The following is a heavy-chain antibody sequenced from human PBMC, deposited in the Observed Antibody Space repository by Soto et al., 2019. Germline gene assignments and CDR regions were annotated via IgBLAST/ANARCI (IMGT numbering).Heavy chain of an antibody. V-gene: IGHV5-51*01. D-gene: IGHD2-21*02. CDR1: GYSFTSYW. Sequence: GESLKISCKGSGYSFTSYWIGWVRQMPGKGLEWMGIIYPGDSDTRYSPSFQGQVTISADKSISTAYLQWSSLKASDTAMYYCARHVEVVTAIRFFDYWGQGTLVTVSS. CDR2: IYPGDSDT. J-gene: IGHJ4*02. CDR3: ARHVEVVTAIRFFDY.